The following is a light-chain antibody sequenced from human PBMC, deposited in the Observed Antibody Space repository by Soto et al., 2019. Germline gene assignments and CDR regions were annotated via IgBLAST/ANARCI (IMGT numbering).Light chain of an antibody. Sequence: EIVLTQSPGTLSLARGEGATLSCRATRSFNSSYLAWYQQKPGQAPRLLIYGEASRATGIPDRFTGSGSGTDFTLTISRLEPEDFAVYYCQQYGSSPRTFGQGTKVDI. J-gene: IGKJ1*01. V-gene: IGKV3-20*01. CDR2: GEA. CDR1: RSFNSSY. CDR3: QQYGSSPRT.